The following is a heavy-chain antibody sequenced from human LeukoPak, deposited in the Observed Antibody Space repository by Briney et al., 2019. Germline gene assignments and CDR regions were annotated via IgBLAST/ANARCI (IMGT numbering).Heavy chain of an antibody. CDR1: GYTFTSYD. V-gene: IGHV1-8*01. J-gene: IGHJ5*02. D-gene: IGHD2-2*01. CDR3: ARGRGVVVPAATYNWFDP. CDR2: MNPNSGNT. Sequence: VASVKVSCKASGYTFTSYDINWVRQATGQGLEWMGWMNPNSGNTGYAQKFQGRVTMTRNTSISTAYMELSSLRSEDTAVYYCARGRGVVVPAATYNWFDPWGQGTLVTVSS.